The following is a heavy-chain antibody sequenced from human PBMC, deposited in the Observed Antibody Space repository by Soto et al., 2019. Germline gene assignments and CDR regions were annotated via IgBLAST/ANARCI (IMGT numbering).Heavy chain of an antibody. D-gene: IGHD6-19*01. CDR3: TRPNEWLVFDY. V-gene: IGHV3-73*01. J-gene: IGHJ4*02. Sequence: TGGSLRHSCAAPGVTLSGSAMPWGRQASGKGLEWVGRIRSKANSYATAYAASVKGRFTISRDDSKNTAYLQMNSLKTEDTAVYYCTRPNEWLVFDYWGQGTLVTVSS. CDR1: GVTLSGSA. CDR2: IRSKANSYAT.